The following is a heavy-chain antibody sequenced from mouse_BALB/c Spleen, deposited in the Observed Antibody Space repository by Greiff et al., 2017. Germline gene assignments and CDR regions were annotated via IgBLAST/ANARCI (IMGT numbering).Heavy chain of an antibody. CDR3: ARRDYGYYFDY. V-gene: IGHV1-18*01. Sequence: VQLQQSGPELVKPGASVKLSCKASGFTFPDYYMDWVKQRPGQSLEWIGNINPNNGGTIYNQKFKGKATLTGDKSSSTAYMELRSLTSEDTAVYYCARRDYGYYFDYWGQGTTLTVSS. J-gene: IGHJ2*01. CDR2: INPNNGGT. D-gene: IGHD1-2*01. CDR1: GFTFPDYY.